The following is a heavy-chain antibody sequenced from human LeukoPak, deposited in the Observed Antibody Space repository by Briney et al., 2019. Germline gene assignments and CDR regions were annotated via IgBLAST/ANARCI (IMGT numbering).Heavy chain of an antibody. J-gene: IGHJ4*02. CDR2: ISGSGGST. D-gene: IGHD3-10*01. V-gene: IGHV3-23*01. Sequence: GGSLRLSCAASGFTFSSYAMSWVRQAPGKGLEWVSAISGSGGSTYYADSVKGRFTISRDNSKNTLYPQMNSLRAEDTAVYYCAAGRQGWFGELFNHFDYWGQGTLVTVSS. CDR3: AAGRQGWFGELFNHFDY. CDR1: GFTFSSYA.